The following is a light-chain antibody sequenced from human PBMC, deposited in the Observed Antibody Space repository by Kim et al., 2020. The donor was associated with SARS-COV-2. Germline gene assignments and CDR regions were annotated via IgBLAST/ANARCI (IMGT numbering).Light chain of an antibody. Sequence: ASVGDRVTITCRASQGFGSFLAWYQQKPGRAPKLLISAASTLQGGVPSRFSGSGSETDFTLTISSLQPEDFATYFCQQSYITPFTFGPGTKVDIK. CDR1: QGFGSF. CDR3: QQSYITPFT. J-gene: IGKJ3*01. V-gene: IGKV1-39*01. CDR2: AAS.